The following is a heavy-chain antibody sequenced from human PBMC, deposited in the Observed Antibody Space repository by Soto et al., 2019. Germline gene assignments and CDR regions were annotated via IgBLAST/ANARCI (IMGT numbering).Heavy chain of an antibody. CDR3: AAGEASSRNLAPYYLDF. CDR2: IHYSGTT. J-gene: IGHJ4*02. V-gene: IGHV4-59*01. Sequence: WETLSLTCTVSGGSMRNYFWTWIRQPPGKGLEWIGYIHYSGTTSFFPSYNPSLRSRVTISEDTSKNQFSLKLLSVTTADTAVYFCAAGEASSRNLAPYYLDFWGQGTLVTVSS. CDR1: GGSMRNYF. D-gene: IGHD6-13*01.